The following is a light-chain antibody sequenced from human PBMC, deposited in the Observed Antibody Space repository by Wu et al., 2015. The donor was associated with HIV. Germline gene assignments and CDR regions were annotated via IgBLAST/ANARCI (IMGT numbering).Light chain of an antibody. CDR3: QHYGTSSYT. CDR2: STS. Sequence: DIVLTQSPVILSLSPGERGHLSCRASETVSNTDLAWYQQRPGQAPRLLIYSTSSRTTGVPDRFSGSGSGTDFTLTISRLEPEDFAVYYCQHYGTSSYTFGLGDQGLEIK. V-gene: IGKV3-20*01. J-gene: IGKJ2*01. CDR1: ETVSNTD.